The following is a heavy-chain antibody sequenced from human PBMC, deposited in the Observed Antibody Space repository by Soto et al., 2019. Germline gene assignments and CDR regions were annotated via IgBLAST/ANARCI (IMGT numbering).Heavy chain of an antibody. CDR2: ISSNSAYI. V-gene: IGHV3-21*01. CDR1: GFTFRSFT. CDR3: VKVLARGVGVPRFYFDS. D-gene: IGHD2-2*01. J-gene: IGHJ4*02. Sequence: GGSLRLSCAASGFTFRSFTMNWVRQAPGKGLEWVSTISSNSAYIYYTDALRGRLTISRDNAKNTLYLHVNSLRAEDTAVYYCVKVLARGVGVPRFYFDSWGQGALVTVSS.